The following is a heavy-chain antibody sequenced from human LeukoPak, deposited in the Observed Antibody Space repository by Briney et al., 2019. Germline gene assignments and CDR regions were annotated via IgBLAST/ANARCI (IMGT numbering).Heavy chain of an antibody. D-gene: IGHD3-3*01. J-gene: IGHJ4*02. V-gene: IGHV3-23*01. CDR1: GFTFSSYA. CDR2: I. CDR3: AKDLRGYYDLEAFFDY. Sequence: GGSLRLSCAASGFTFSSYAMSWVRQAPGKGLEWASAIKGRFTISRDNSMNILYLQMNSLRAEDTAIYYCAKDLRGYYDLEAFFDYWGQGTLVTVSS.